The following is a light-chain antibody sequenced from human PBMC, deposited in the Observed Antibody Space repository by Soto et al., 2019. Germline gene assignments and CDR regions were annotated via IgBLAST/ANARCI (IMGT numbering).Light chain of an antibody. CDR1: QSVSND. CDR3: QQRSNWPPIT. Sequence: EMVLTQSPGTLAFSPGDRGTLSCRSSQSVSNDYVAWVQQKPGQTPRLLIYGASNRATGIPDKFSGSGSGTDFTLTISSLEPEDFAVYYCQQRSNWPPITFGQGTRLEIK. CDR2: GAS. V-gene: IGKV3D-20*02. J-gene: IGKJ5*01.